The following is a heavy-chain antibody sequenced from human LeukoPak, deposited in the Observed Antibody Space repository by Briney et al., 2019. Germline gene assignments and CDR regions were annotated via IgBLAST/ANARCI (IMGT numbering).Heavy chain of an antibody. D-gene: IGHD2-15*01. CDR3: AKASKYCSGGSCYKAFDY. Sequence: PGGSLRLSCAASGFTFSSYAMNWVRQAPGQGLERVSVISGSGGSTYYADSVKGRFTISRGNSKNTLYLQMNSLRAEDTAVYFCAKASKYCSGGSCYKAFDYWGQGTLVTVSS. CDR1: GFTFSSYA. CDR2: ISGSGGST. J-gene: IGHJ4*02. V-gene: IGHV3-23*01.